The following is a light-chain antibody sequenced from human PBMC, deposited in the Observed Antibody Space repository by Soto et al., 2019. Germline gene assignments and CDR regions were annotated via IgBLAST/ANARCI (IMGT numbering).Light chain of an antibody. CDR3: SSYTTSTTVV. CDR2: GVT. V-gene: IGLV2-14*01. Sequence: QSALTQPASVSGSPGQSITISCTGTSSDVGGSRFVSWYQQHPGKAPQLIIHGVTNRPSGVSNRVSGSKSGNTASLTISGLQPEDEADYHCSSYTTSTTVVFGGGTKVTVL. CDR1: SSDVGGSRF. J-gene: IGLJ2*01.